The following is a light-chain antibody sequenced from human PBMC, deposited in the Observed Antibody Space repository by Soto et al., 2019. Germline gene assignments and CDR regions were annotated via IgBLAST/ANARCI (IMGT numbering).Light chain of an antibody. J-gene: IGLJ2*01. CDR2: DVN. Sequence: QSVLTQPASVSGSPGQSITISCTGTSSDVGDYNYVSWFQRHPGKAPKLIIYDVNNRPSGVSNRFSGSKSGNTASLTVSGLQAEDEADYYCSSYTSTGTLVVFGGGTQLTVL. CDR1: SSDVGDYNY. CDR3: SSYTSTGTLVV. V-gene: IGLV2-14*01.